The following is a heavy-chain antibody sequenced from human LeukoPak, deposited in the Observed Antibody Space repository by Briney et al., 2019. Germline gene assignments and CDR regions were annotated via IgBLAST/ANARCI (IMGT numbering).Heavy chain of an antibody. D-gene: IGHD5-24*01. CDR3: ARWGHSYYNSFPTKFDY. Sequence: GGSLRLSCAASGFTFSSFQMTWVRQAPGKGLEWISYIGGGDSQIFYADSVKGRFTISRDNAKNSLYLQMRSLRAEDTAIYYCARWGHSYYNSFPTKFDYWGQGNLVTVSS. V-gene: IGHV3-48*03. J-gene: IGHJ4*02. CDR1: GFTFSSFQ. CDR2: IGGGDSQI.